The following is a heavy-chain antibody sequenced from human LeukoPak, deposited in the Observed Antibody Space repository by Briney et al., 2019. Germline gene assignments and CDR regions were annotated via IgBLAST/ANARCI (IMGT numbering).Heavy chain of an antibody. CDR1: GGSISSYY. D-gene: IGHD1-26*01. Sequence: SETLSLTCTVSGGSISSYYWSWIRQPPGKGLEWIGYIYYSGSTNYNPSLKSRVTISVDTSKNQFSLKLSSVTAADMAVYYCASGWELRHFDYWGQGTLVTVSS. CDR2: IYYSGST. V-gene: IGHV4-59*01. J-gene: IGHJ4*02. CDR3: ASGWELRHFDY.